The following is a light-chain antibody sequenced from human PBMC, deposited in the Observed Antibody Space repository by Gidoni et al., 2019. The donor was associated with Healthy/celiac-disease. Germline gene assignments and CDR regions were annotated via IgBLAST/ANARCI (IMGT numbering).Light chain of an antibody. CDR2: GAS. V-gene: IGKV3-15*01. CDR3: QQYNNWPPA. J-gene: IGKJ5*01. Sequence: EIVMTQSPATLSVSPGARATLSCRASQSVSSNLAWYQQKPGQAPRLLIYGASTRATGIPARFSGSGSGTEFTLTISSLQSEDFAVYSCQQYNNWPPAFGQGTRLEIK. CDR1: QSVSSN.